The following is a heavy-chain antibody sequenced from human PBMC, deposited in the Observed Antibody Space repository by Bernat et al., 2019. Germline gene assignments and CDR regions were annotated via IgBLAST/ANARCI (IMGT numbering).Heavy chain of an antibody. CDR1: GFTFSTFG. CDR3: AKEPTVTDAPDYFGY. D-gene: IGHD4-11*01. V-gene: IGHV3-30*18. CDR2: ISYDGRIK. J-gene: IGHJ4*02. Sequence: QVQLVESGGGVVQPGRSLRLSCAASGFTFSTFGMHWVRQAPGKGLEWGTFISYDGRIKYYADSVKGRFTISRDNSKNTLYLQMNGLRAEDTAVYYCAKEPTVTDAPDYFGYWGQGTLVTVSS.